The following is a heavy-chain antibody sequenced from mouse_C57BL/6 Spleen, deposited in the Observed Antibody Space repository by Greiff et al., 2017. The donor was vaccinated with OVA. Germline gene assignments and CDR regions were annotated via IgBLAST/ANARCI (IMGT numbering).Heavy chain of an antibody. CDR2: IWSGGST. CDR1: GFSLTSYG. D-gene: IGHD1-1*01. J-gene: IGHJ4*01. V-gene: IGHV2-2*01. Sequence: QVQLQQSGPGLVQPSQSLSITCTVSGFSLTSYGVHWVRQSPGKGLEWLGVIWSGGSTDYNAALISRLGISKNYSNSQVFLKMNRLQADDTAIYYCATLYYGSSKIYSIDDWGQGTSVTVSS. CDR3: ATLYYGSSKIYSIDD.